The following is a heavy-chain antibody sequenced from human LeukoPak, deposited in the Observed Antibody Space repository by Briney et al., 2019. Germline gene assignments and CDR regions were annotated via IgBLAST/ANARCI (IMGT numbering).Heavy chain of an antibody. V-gene: IGHV4-59*01. Sequence: PSETLSLTCTVSGGSISSYYWSWIRQPPGKGLEWIGYIYYSGSTNYNPSLKSRVTISVDTSKNQFSLKLSSVTAADTAVYYCVRAQVVTLVDYWGQGTLVTVSS. J-gene: IGHJ4*02. CDR2: IYYSGST. CDR1: GGSISSYY. D-gene: IGHD4-23*01. CDR3: VRAQVVTLVDY.